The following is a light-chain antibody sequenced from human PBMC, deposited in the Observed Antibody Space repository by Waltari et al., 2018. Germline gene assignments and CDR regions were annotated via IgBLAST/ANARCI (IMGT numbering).Light chain of an antibody. CDR1: QSVSSS. Sequence: EIVLTQSPATLSLSPGERATLSCRASQSVSSSLAWYQQKPGQAPRLLIYGASSSATAIPDRFSGSGSGTDFTLTISSLEPEDFAVYYCQHYSNWPLTFGGGTKVEIK. CDR3: QHYSNWPLT. V-gene: IGKV3-15*01. J-gene: IGKJ4*01. CDR2: GAS.